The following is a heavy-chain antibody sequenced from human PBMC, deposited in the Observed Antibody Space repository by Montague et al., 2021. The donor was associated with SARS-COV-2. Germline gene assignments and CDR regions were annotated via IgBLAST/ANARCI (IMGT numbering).Heavy chain of an antibody. J-gene: IGHJ3*02. Sequence: SETLSLTCTVSGDSFNSPKYYCAWIRQPPGKGLEWIGSSYYSGTTXDXXXXRXQVTISVDTSKTQFSLKMNSVTAADTAVYYCARGSYGSGSYHAFDIWSQGTVVAVSS. CDR2: SYYSGTT. CDR3: ARGSYGSGSYHAFDI. V-gene: IGHV4-39*01. D-gene: IGHD3-10*01. CDR1: GDSFNSPKYY.